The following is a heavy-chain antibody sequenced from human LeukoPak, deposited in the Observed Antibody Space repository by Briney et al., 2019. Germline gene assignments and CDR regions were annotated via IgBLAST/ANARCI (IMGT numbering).Heavy chain of an antibody. CDR3: ARDLTAAGPFDP. D-gene: IGHD6-13*01. V-gene: IGHV4-59*01. J-gene: IGHJ5*02. Sequence: SETLSLTCTVSGGSISSYYWSWIRQPPGKGLEWIGYIHYSGSTNYNPSLESRVTILVDTSKNQFSLKLSSVTAADTALYYCARDLTAAGPFDPWGQGTLVTVSS. CDR1: GGSISSYY. CDR2: IHYSGST.